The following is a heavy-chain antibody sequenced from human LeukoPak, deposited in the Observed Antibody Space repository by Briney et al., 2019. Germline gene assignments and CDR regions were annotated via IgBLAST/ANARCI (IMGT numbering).Heavy chain of an antibody. CDR3: ARRTSTGLDY. J-gene: IGHJ4*02. CDR2: IYYNGST. Sequence: SETLSLTCTVSGGSISSYYWSWIRQPPGKGLEWIGYIYYNGSTNYNPSLKSRVTISVDTSKNQFSLKLSSVTAADTAVYYCARRTSTGLDYWGQGTLVTVSS. V-gene: IGHV4-59*08. CDR1: GGSISSYY.